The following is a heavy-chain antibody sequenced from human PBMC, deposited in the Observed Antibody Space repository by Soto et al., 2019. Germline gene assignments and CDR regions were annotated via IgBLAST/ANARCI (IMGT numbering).Heavy chain of an antibody. CDR3: ARVGAAWFGELPYGMDV. CDR2: IYYSGST. Sequence: SETLSLTCTVSGGSTSSGDYYWSWIRQPPGRGLEWIGYIYYSGSTHYNPSLKSRVTISVDTSKNQFSLKLSSVTAADTAVYYCARVGAAWFGELPYGMDVWGQGTTVTVSS. V-gene: IGHV4-30-4*01. J-gene: IGHJ6*02. CDR1: GGSTSSGDYY. D-gene: IGHD3-10*01.